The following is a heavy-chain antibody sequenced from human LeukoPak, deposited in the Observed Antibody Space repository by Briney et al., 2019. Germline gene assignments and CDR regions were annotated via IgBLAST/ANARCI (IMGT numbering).Heavy chain of an antibody. D-gene: IGHD3-10*01. CDR1: GFTFSSYE. Sequence: GGSLRLSCAASGFTFSSYEMNWVRQAPGKGLEWVSYISSSGSTIYYADSVKGRFIISRDNAKNTLYLQMNSLRDEDTAMYYCTRDRARAGGEILDYWGQGTLVTVSS. J-gene: IGHJ4*02. CDR3: TRDRARAGGEILDY. CDR2: ISSSGSTI. V-gene: IGHV3-48*03.